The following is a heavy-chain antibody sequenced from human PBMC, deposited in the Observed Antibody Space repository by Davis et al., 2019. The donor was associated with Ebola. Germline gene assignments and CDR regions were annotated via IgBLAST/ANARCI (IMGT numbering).Heavy chain of an antibody. Sequence: AASVKVSCKASGYTFTGYYMHWVRQAPGQGLEWMGRINPNSGGTNYAQKFQGRVTMTRDMSISTAYMELSRLRSDDSAVYYCARGNHYDYSGYYAWFDPWGQGTLVTVSS. CDR1: GYTFTGYY. J-gene: IGHJ5*02. V-gene: IGHV1-2*06. D-gene: IGHD3-22*01. CDR3: ARGNHYDYSGYYAWFDP. CDR2: INPNSGGT.